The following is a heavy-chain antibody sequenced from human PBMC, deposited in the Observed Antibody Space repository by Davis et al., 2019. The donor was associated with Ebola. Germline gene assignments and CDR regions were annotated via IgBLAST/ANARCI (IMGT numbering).Heavy chain of an antibody. J-gene: IGHJ6*02. Sequence: GESLKISCEGSGFTFNRYWMTWVRQAPGKGLEWVANIKQDKSEKYYVDSVKGRFAISRDNAKNSVFLQMNSLRVEDTAVYYCARDRRYCASTSCPYMYYGIDVWGQGTTVIVSS. CDR3: ARDRRYCASTSCPYMYYGIDV. CDR2: IKQDKSEK. V-gene: IGHV3-7*01. D-gene: IGHD2-2*01. CDR1: GFTFNRYW.